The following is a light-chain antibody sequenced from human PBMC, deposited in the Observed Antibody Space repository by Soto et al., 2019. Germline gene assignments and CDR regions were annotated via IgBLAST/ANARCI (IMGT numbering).Light chain of an antibody. J-gene: IGLJ1*01. CDR3: SSYAGSNHV. Sequence: QSALTQPPSASGSPGQSVTISCTGTSSDVGGYNYVSWYQQHPGKAPKLMIYEVSTRPSGVPDRFSGSKSGNTASLTVSGLQAEDEADYYCSSYAGSNHVFGTGTKVTVL. CDR1: SSDVGGYNY. CDR2: EVS. V-gene: IGLV2-8*01.